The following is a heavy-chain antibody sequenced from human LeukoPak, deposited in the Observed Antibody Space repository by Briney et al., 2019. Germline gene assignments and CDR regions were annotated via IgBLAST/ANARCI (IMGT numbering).Heavy chain of an antibody. J-gene: IGHJ5*02. CDR1: GFTFSSYA. V-gene: IGHV3-23*01. CDR3: AKAIVEDNWFDP. Sequence: GGSLRLSCAASGFTFSSYAMSWVRQAPEKGLEWVSAISGSGGSTYYADSVKGRFTISRDNSKNTLYLQMNSLRAEDTAVYYCAKAIVEDNWFDPWGQGTLVTVSS. CDR2: ISGSGGST. D-gene: IGHD2-15*01.